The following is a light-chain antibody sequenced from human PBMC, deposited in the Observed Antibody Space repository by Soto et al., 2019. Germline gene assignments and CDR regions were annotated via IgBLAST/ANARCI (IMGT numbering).Light chain of an antibody. Sequence: ETVLTQSPGTLSLSAGERATLSCRASQSVASGYLVWYQQKPGQTPTVLIYGASTRAAGIPDRFSGSGSGTDFTLTISRLEPEDFAVYYCQLYECSPTFGQGTKVDIK. CDR2: GAS. J-gene: IGKJ1*01. CDR3: QLYECSPT. CDR1: QSVASGY. V-gene: IGKV3-20*01.